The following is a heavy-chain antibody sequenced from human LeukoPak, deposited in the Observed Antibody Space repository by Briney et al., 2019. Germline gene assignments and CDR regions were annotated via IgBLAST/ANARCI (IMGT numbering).Heavy chain of an antibody. CDR1: GGSFSGYY. V-gene: IGHV4-34*01. CDR2: INHSGST. D-gene: IGHD3-10*01. CDR3: ARHGTYYYGSGSYYWNWFDP. Sequence: SETLSLTCAAYGGSFSGYYWSWIRQPPGKGLEWIGEINHSGSTNYNPSLKSRVTISVDTSKNQFSLKLSSVTAADTAVYYCARHGTYYYGSGSYYWNWFDPWGQGTLVTVSS. J-gene: IGHJ5*02.